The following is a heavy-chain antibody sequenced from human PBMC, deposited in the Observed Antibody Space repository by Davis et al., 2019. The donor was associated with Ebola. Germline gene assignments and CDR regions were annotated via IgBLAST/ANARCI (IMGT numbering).Heavy chain of an antibody. D-gene: IGHD1-7*01. CDR2: IYTSGST. Sequence: PSETLSLTCTVSGGSISSGSYYWSWIRQPAGKGLEWIGHIYTSGSTNYNPSLKSRVTISVDTSKNQFSLKLSSVTAADTAVYYCARMGLNWNYRRTYFDYWGQGTLVTVSS. CDR1: GGSISSGSYY. J-gene: IGHJ4*02. V-gene: IGHV4-61*09. CDR3: ARMGLNWNYRRTYFDY.